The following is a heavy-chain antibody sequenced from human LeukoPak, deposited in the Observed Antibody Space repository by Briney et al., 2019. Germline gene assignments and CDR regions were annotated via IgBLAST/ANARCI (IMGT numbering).Heavy chain of an antibody. V-gene: IGHV3-23*01. D-gene: IGHD2-2*01. CDR2: IIGSGGST. CDR3: AKEADLIVVVPATTDY. J-gene: IGHJ4*02. Sequence: GGSLRLSCAASGFTFSSYAMSWVRQAPGKGLGWVSAIIGSGGSTNYEDSVKGRFTISRDNSKNTLYLQMNSLRAEDTAVYYCAKEADLIVVVPATTDYWGQGTLVTVSS. CDR1: GFTFSSYA.